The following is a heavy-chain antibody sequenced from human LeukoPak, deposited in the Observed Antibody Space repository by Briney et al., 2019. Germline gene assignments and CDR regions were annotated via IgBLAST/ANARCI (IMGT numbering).Heavy chain of an antibody. D-gene: IGHD3-3*02. Sequence: GGSLRLSCVTSGFTFSNHAMHWVRQAPGKGLEWVAVISYDGSNKYYADSVKGRFTISRDNSKNTQYLQMNSLRAEDTAVYYCARELHLRPDAFDIWGQGTMVTVSS. CDR2: ISYDGSNK. V-gene: IGHV3-30-3*01. CDR3: ARELHLRPDAFDI. CDR1: GFTFSNHA. J-gene: IGHJ3*02.